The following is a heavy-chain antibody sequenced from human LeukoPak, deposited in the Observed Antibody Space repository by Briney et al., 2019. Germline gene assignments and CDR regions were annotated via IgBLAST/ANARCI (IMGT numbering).Heavy chain of an antibody. D-gene: IGHD3-9*01. CDR3: AKCILTGYYKGYMDV. V-gene: IGHV3-13*01. CDR2: IGTAGDT. CDR1: GFTFSSYD. J-gene: IGHJ6*03. Sequence: PGGSLRLSCAASGFTFSSYDMHWVRQATGKGLEWVSAIGTAGDTYYPGYVKGRFTISRENAKNSLYLQMNSLRAGDTAVYYCAKCILTGYYKGYMDVWGKGTTVTISS.